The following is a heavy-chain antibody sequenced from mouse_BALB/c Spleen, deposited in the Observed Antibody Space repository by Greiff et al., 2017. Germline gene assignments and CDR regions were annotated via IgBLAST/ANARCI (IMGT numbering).Heavy chain of an antibody. J-gene: IGHJ3*01. Sequence: VQRVESGAELMKPGASVKISCKATGYTFSSYWIEWVKQRPGHGLEWIGEILPGSGSTNYNEKFKGKATFTADTSSNTAYMQLSSLTSEDSAVYYCARGGIYYGNLAWFAYWGQGTLVTVSA. CDR3: ARGGIYYGNLAWFAY. CDR2: ILPGSGST. D-gene: IGHD2-1*01. V-gene: IGHV1-9*01. CDR1: GYTFSSYW.